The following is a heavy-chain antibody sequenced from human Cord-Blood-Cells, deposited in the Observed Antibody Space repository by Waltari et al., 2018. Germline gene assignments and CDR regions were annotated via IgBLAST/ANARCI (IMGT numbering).Heavy chain of an antibody. J-gene: IGHJ4*02. Sequence: QVQLVESGGGVVQPGRSLRLSCAASGFTFSSYAMHWVRQAPGKGLEWVAVISYDGSNKYYADSVKGRFTISRDNSKNTLYLQMNSRRAEDTAVYYCARDREYYDFWSGSFDYWGQGTLVTVSS. CDR1: GFTFSSYA. D-gene: IGHD3-3*01. V-gene: IGHV3-30-3*01. CDR2: ISYDGSNK. CDR3: ARDREYYDFWSGSFDY.